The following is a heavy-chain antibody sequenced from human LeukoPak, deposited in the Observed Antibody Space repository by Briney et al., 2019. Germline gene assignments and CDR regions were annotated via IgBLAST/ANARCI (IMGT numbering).Heavy chain of an antibody. D-gene: IGHD6-13*01. CDR3: AKDVWAWQQLPPGLEY. V-gene: IGHV3-23*01. CDR2: ISHDGYRT. Sequence: PGGSLRLSCAASGFTFSSYAMSWVRQAPGKGLECVSSISHDGYRTYYADSVKGRFTISRDDSKNTLSLQMNSLRAEDTATYYCAKDVWAWQQLPPGLEYWGQGTPVTVFS. CDR1: GFTFSSYA. J-gene: IGHJ4*02.